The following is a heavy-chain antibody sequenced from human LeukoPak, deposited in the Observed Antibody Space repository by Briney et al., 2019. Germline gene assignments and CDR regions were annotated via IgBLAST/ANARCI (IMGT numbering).Heavy chain of an antibody. D-gene: IGHD4-17*01. CDR1: GGSISSYY. CDR3: ARGFTYGTNWFDP. V-gene: IGHV4-59*01. CDR2: IYYTGST. Sequence: SETLSLTCTVSGGSISSYYWSWIRQPPGKGLEWIGYIYYTGSTNYNPSLKSRVTISVDTSESQFSLKLRSVTAADTAVYFCARGFTYGTNWFDPLGQGTLVTVSS. J-gene: IGHJ5*02.